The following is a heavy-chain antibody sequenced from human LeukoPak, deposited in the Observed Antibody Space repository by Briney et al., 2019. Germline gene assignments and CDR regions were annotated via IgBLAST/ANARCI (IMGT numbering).Heavy chain of an antibody. CDR2: IYTSGST. D-gene: IGHD3-10*01. CDR1: GGSISSYY. J-gene: IGHJ4*02. Sequence: PSETLSLTCTVSGGSISSYYWSWIRQPAGKGLEWIGVIYTSGSTSYNPSLKSRVTISVNKSKNQFSLNLRSVTAADTAVYYCSTETAGNYWGQGTLVTVSS. CDR3: STETAGNY. V-gene: IGHV4-4*07.